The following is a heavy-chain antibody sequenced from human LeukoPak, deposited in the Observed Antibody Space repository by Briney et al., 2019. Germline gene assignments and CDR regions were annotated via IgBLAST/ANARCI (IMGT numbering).Heavy chain of an antibody. J-gene: IGHJ4*02. Sequence: GGSLRLSCAASGFTFDDYGMSWVRQAPGKRLEWVSGINCNGGSTGYADSVKGRFTISRDNAKNSLYLQMNSLRAEDTAVYYCASYDTSGYEHPYWGQGTLVTVSS. D-gene: IGHD3-22*01. CDR2: INCNGGST. CDR3: ASYDTSGYEHPY. CDR1: GFTFDDYG. V-gene: IGHV3-20*04.